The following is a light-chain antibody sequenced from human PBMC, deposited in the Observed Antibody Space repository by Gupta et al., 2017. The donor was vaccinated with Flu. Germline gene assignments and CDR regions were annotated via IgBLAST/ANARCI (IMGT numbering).Light chain of an antibody. CDR2: LGS. Sequence: DIVMTQSPLSLPVTPGEPASISCRSSQSLLHSNGYKYLDWYLQKPGQSPQLLIYLGSNRAPGVPDRFSGSGSGTDFTLKISRVEADDVGVYYCMQALQSPYSFGQGTKLEIK. V-gene: IGKV2-28*01. CDR1: QSLLHSNGYKY. J-gene: IGKJ2*03. CDR3: MQALQSPYS.